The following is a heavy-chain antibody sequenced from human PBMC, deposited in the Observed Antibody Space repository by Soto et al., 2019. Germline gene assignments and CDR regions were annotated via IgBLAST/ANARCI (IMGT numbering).Heavy chain of an antibody. CDR2: INAGNGNT. J-gene: IGHJ5*02. V-gene: IGHV1-3*01. CDR1: GYTFTSYA. Sequence: QVQLVQSGAEVKKPGASVKVSCKASGYTFTSYAMHWVRQAPGQRLEWMGWINAGNGNTKYSQKFQGRVTITRDTSASTAYMELSSLRSEDTAVYYCARAEINKWYKKWFDPWGQGTLVTVSS. D-gene: IGHD1-1*01. CDR3: ARAEINKWYKKWFDP.